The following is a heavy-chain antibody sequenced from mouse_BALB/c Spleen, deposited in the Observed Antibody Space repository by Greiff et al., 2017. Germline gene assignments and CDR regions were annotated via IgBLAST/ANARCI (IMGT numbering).Heavy chain of an antibody. J-gene: IGHJ2*01. V-gene: IGHV1S137*01. CDR1: GYTFTDYA. CDR2: ISTYYGDA. Sequence: VQLQQSGAELVRPGVSVKISCKGSGYTFTDYAMHWVKQSHAKSLEWIGVISTYYGDASYNQKFKGKATMTVDKSSSTAYMELARLTSEDSAIYYCARKGGGFFDYWGQGTTLTVSS. CDR3: ARKGGGFFDY.